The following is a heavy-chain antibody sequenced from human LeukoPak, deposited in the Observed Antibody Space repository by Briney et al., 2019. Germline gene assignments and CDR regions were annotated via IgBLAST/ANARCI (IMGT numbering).Heavy chain of an antibody. J-gene: IGHJ3*02. V-gene: IGHV4-59*01. D-gene: IGHD4-17*01. Sequence: PETLSLTCTVSGGSISSYYWSWIRQPPGKGLEWIGSISVSGTTNYNPSLKSRVTISVDTSKNQFSLKMNSVTAADTAVYFCARRHGDYVDAFDIWGQGTMVTVSS. CDR3: ARRHGDYVDAFDI. CDR1: GGSISSYY. CDR2: ISVSGTT.